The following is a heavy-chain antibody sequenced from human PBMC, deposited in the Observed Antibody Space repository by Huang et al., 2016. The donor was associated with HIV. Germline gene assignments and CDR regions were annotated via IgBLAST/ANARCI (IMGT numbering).Heavy chain of an antibody. D-gene: IGHD6-19*01. CDR3: VRGKAVPRIYSYYMDV. CDR2: ISYAESDK. CDR1: GFTFSSYS. Sequence: QVQLVESGGGVVQPGRSLRLSCAASGFTFSSYSFHWVRQAPGKWLECGAGISYAESDKPYAYSVKGRFTIARDNSKNTWYLQMNTLRAEDTAVYYCVRGKAVPRIYSYYMDVWGKGTTVTVSS. J-gene: IGHJ6*03. V-gene: IGHV3-30-3*01.